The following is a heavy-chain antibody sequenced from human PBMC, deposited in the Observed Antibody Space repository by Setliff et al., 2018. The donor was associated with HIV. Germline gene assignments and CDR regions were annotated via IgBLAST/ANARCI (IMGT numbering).Heavy chain of an antibody. Sequence: GASVKVSCKASGYNFNAYHMHWVRQATGQGLEWMGRINPNNSATQVAEEFKGRVTMTRDMSISTAYMELSGLTSDDTAVYYCAGVPCSGGNCYRPPDHYYKDVWGKGTTVTVSS. J-gene: IGHJ6*03. D-gene: IGHD2-15*01. CDR1: GYNFNAYH. CDR2: INPNNSAT. V-gene: IGHV1-2*06. CDR3: AGVPCSGGNCYRPPDHYYKDV.